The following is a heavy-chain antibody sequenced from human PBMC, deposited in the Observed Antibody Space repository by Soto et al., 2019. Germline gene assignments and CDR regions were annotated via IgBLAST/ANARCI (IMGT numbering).Heavy chain of an antibody. CDR1: GYTFTSYD. D-gene: IGHD2-15*01. CDR3: AREGLLGTYYYYDGMDV. CDR2: MNPNSGNT. Sequence: QVQLVQAGAEVKKPGASVKVSCKASGYTFTSYDINWVRQATGQGLEWMGWMNPNSGNTGYAQKFQGRVTMTRNTSISTAYMELSSLRSEDTAVYYCAREGLLGTYYYYDGMDVWGQGTTVTVSS. V-gene: IGHV1-8*01. J-gene: IGHJ6*02.